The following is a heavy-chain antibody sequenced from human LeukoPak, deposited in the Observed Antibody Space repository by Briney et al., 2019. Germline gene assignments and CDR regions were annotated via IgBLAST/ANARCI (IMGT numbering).Heavy chain of an antibody. J-gene: IGHJ4*02. CDR2: IRHSGVDS. Sequence: GGSLRLSCAASRFSFSDYTMSWVRQLPGKGLGWVSGIRHSGVDSSYADSVKGRFTISRDNSKNMLYLQMNSLRDDDTGVYYCARDRRATPMYFFDFWGQGTPVTVSS. CDR1: RFSFSDYT. D-gene: IGHD2-15*01. V-gene: IGHV3-23*01. CDR3: ARDRRATPMYFFDF.